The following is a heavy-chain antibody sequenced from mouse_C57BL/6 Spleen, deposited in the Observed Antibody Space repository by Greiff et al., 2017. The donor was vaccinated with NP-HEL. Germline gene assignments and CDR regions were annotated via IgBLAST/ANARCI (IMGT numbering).Heavy chain of an antibody. CDR1: GYTFTDYE. CDR3: TRSITTVVAPGWYFDV. D-gene: IGHD1-1*01. V-gene: IGHV1-15*01. J-gene: IGHJ1*03. Sequence: VQLQQSGAELVRPGASVTLSCKASGYTFTDYEMHWVKQTPVHGLEWIGAIDPETGGTAYNQKFKGKAILTADKSSSTAYMELRSLTSEDSAVYYGTRSITTVVAPGWYFDVWGTGTTVTVSS. CDR2: IDPETGGT.